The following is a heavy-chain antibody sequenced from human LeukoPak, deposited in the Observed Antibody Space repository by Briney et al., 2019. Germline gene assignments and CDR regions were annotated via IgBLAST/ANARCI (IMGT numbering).Heavy chain of an antibody. J-gene: IGHJ5*01. CDR2: TYYRSKWYS. D-gene: IGHD6-19*01. V-gene: IGHV6-1*01. CDR1: GDSVSSNSAA. CDR3: ARTSGWFDY. Sequence: SQTLSLTCAISGDSVSSNSAAWNWIRQSPSSGLEWLGRTYYRSKWYSEYALSLRGRLTIKPDTSKNQFSLQLNSVTPEDTAVYYCARTSGWFDYWGQGTPVTVSS.